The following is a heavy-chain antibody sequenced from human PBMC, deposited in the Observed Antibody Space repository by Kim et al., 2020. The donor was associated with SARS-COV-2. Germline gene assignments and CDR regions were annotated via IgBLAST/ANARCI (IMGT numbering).Heavy chain of an antibody. V-gene: IGHV3-11*06. J-gene: IGHJ6*02. CDR1: GFTFSDYY. D-gene: IGHD3-3*01. Sequence: GGSLRLSCAASGFTFSDYYMSWIRQAPGKGLEWVSYISSSSSYTNYADSVKGQFTISRDNAKNSLYLQMNSLRAEDTAVYYCARGGPREWPQHYYYGMDVWGQGTTVTVSS. CDR2: ISSSSSYT. CDR3: ARGGPREWPQHYYYGMDV.